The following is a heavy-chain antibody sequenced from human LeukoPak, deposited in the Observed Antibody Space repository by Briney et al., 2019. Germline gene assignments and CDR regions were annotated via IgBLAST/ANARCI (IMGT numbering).Heavy chain of an antibody. D-gene: IGHD1-20*01. CDR3: ARERVITGTDNYYYGMDV. V-gene: IGHV3-33*08. CDR2: ILSGGSKE. Sequence: GSLRLFCAASGFTFSSYCMKWVRQASGEGLEGVAVILSGGSKEFYTDSVKGRFTISRDNSKNTLYLQMNSLRAEDTAVYYCARERVITGTDNYYYGMDVWGQGTTVTVSS. J-gene: IGHJ6*02. CDR1: GFTFSSYC.